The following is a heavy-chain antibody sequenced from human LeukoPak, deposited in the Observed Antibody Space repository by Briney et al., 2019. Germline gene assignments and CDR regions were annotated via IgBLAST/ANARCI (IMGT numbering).Heavy chain of an antibody. J-gene: IGHJ3*02. Sequence: GGSLRLSCAASGFTFDDYAMHWVRQAPGKGLEWVSGISWNSGSIGYADSVKGRFTISRDNAKNSLYLQMNSLRAEDTALYYCAKDRYSGDYDGVDAFDIWGQGTMVTVSS. CDR1: GFTFDDYA. D-gene: IGHD4-17*01. CDR2: ISWNSGSI. CDR3: AKDRYSGDYDGVDAFDI. V-gene: IGHV3-9*01.